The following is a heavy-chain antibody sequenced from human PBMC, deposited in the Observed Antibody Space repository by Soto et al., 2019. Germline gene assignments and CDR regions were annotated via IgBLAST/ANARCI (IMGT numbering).Heavy chain of an antibody. J-gene: IGHJ4*02. CDR3: AKDRSGGSYYLFDY. CDR1: GFIFSNYG. V-gene: IGHV3-30*18. Sequence: GGSLRLSCAASGFIFSNYGVHWVRQTPGKGLEWVAVISSDGSNKYYADSVKGRFTISRDNSKYTLYLQMNSLRPEDTAMYYCAKDRSGGSYYLFDYWGQGTLVTVSS. D-gene: IGHD1-26*01. CDR2: ISSDGSNK.